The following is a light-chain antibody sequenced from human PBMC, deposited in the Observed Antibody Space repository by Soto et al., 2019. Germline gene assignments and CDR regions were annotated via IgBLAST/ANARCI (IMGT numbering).Light chain of an antibody. CDR2: EGR. J-gene: IGLJ1*01. Sequence: SVLSQPASVSGSPGQSITISCTGINSGVVNYEYVSWYQQFPDKAPKLIIYEGRERPSGVSDRFSGSKSDNAASLTISALQTEDEAEYFCLSYGKVFGTGTKSPS. CDR3: LSYGKV. V-gene: IGLV2-23*01. CDR1: NSGVVNYEY.